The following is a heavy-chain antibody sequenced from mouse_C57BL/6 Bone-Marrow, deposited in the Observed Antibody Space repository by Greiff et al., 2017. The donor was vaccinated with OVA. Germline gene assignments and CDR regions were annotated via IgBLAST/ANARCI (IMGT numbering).Heavy chain of an antibody. D-gene: IGHD1-1*01. Sequence: VQLQQSGAELARPGASVKLSCKASGYTFTSYGISWVKQRTGQGLEWIGQIYPRSGNTYYNEKFKGKATLTADKSSSTAYMELRSLTSEDSAVYFCAPAVSDAMDYWGQGTSVTVSS. CDR2: IYPRSGNT. CDR3: APAVSDAMDY. V-gene: IGHV1-81*01. CDR1: GYTFTSYG. J-gene: IGHJ4*01.